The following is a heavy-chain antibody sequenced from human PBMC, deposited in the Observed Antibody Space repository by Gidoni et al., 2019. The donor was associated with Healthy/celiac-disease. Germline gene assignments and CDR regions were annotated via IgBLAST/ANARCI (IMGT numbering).Heavy chain of an antibody. D-gene: IGHD3-22*01. J-gene: IGHJ4*02. CDR1: GGSIRSGGYY. Sequence: QVQLQESGPGLVKPSQTLSLTCTVSGGSIRSGGYYWGWIRQHPGKGLEWIGYIYYSGSTYYNPSLKSRVTLSVDTSKNQFSLKLSSVTAADTAVYYCARESNYYDSNLIFDYWGQGTLVTVSS. CDR2: IYYSGST. V-gene: IGHV4-31*03. CDR3: ARESNYYDSNLIFDY.